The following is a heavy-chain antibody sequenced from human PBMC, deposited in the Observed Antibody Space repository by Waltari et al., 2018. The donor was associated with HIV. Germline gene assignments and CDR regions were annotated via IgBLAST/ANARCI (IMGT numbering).Heavy chain of an antibody. CDR3: ARGRFEGYILYYYYGMDV. J-gene: IGHJ6*02. D-gene: IGHD5-12*01. CDR2: IYSSGNT. V-gene: IGHV4-61*02. CDR1: GGSISNGSYY. Sequence: QVQLQESGPGLVKPSQTLSLTCTVSGGSISNGSYYWNWIRQPAGKGLEWIGRIYSSGNTNYNPSLKSRVTIPVDTSKNQFSLKLSSVTAADTAVYYCARGRFEGYILYYYYGMDVWGQGTTVSVSS.